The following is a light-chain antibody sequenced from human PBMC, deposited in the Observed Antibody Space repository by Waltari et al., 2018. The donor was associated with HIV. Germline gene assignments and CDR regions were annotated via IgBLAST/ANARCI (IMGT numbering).Light chain of an antibody. CDR3: QQSET. CDR2: GAS. CDR1: QSVSSSY. Sequence: EIVLTQSPGTLSLSPGGRATLSCRASQSVSSSYLAWYQQKSGQAPRLLIYGASSRATGIPDRFSGSGSGTEFTLTIARLEPEDCAVYYCQQSETFGQGTRVEIK. J-gene: IGKJ1*01. V-gene: IGKV3-20*01.